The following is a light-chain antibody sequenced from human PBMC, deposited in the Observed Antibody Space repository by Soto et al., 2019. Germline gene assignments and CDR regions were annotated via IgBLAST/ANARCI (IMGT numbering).Light chain of an antibody. J-gene: IGLJ3*02. CDR2: EVS. CDR3: NSYASSNTWV. Sequence: QYALTQPASVSGSPGQSITLSCTGTSSDVGGYKYVSWYQQHSGNAPKVLIYEVSNRPSGVSNRFSGSKSGNTASLTISGLQAEDEADYYCNSYASSNTWVFGGGTKLTVL. V-gene: IGLV2-14*01. CDR1: SSDVGGYKY.